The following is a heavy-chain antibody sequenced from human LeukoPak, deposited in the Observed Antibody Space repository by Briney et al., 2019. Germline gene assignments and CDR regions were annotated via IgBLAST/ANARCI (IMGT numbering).Heavy chain of an antibody. CDR3: AKDPGKFWSGHDY. Sequence: QARGSLRLSCAASGFTFSSYGMHWVRQAPGKGLEWVAVISYDGSNKYYADSVKGRFTISRDNSKNTLYLQMNSLRGEDTAVYYCAKDPGKFWSGHDYWGQGTLVTVSS. CDR1: GFTFSSYG. D-gene: IGHD3-3*01. V-gene: IGHV3-30*18. J-gene: IGHJ4*02. CDR2: ISYDGSNK.